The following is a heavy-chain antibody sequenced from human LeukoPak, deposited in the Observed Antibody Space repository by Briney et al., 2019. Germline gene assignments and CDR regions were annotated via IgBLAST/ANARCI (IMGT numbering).Heavy chain of an antibody. D-gene: IGHD1-1*01. Sequence: GGSLRLSCAASGFTFSSYSMNWVRQAPGKGLEWVSYISSSSSTIYYADSVKVRFTISRDNAKNSLYLQMNSLRAEDTAVYYCARNCPFDYWGQGTLVTVSS. CDR1: GFTFSSYS. J-gene: IGHJ4*02. CDR2: ISSSSSTI. V-gene: IGHV3-48*04. CDR3: ARNCPFDY.